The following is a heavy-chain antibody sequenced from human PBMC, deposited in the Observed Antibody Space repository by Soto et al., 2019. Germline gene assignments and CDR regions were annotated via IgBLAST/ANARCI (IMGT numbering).Heavy chain of an antibody. CDR3: ARELWCGELGWFDP. J-gene: IGHJ5*02. D-gene: IGHD3-10*01. V-gene: IGHV4-31*03. CDR2: IYYSGST. CDR1: GGSISSGGYY. Sequence: PSETLSLTCTVSGGSISSGGYYWSWIRQHPGKGLEWIGYIYYSGSTYYNPSLKSRVTISVDTSKNQFSLKLSSVTAADTAVYYCARELWCGELGWFDPWGQGTLVTVSS.